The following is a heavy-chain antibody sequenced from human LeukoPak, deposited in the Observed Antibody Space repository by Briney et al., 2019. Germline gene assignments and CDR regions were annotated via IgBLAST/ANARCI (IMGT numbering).Heavy chain of an antibody. D-gene: IGHD4-11*01. V-gene: IGHV3-30*18. CDR1: GFXFSSYG. CDR3: AKDWGEATVTNWFDP. J-gene: IGHJ5*02. CDR2: ISYDGSNK. Sequence: GGSLRLSCAASGFXFSSYGIHRVRQAPGKGLEWVAVISYDGSNKFYADSVKGRFTISKDNSKNTLFLQMNSLRPEDTAVYYCAKDWGEATVTNWFDPWGQGTLVTVSS.